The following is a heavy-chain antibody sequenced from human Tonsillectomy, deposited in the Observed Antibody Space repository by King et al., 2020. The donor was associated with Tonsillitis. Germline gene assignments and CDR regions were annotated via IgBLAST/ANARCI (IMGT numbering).Heavy chain of an antibody. J-gene: IGHJ3*02. D-gene: IGHD6-19*01. Sequence: VQLVESGGGLVQPGGSLRLSCAASGFTFSDYWMTWVRQAPGKGLEWVANIKQDGSDKHYVGSLRGRFTISRDNAKNSLYLHMDSLSAEDTAVYYCAREGPLIAVGAFDIWGQGTMVTVSS. CDR3: AREGPLIAVGAFDI. CDR2: IKQDGSDK. V-gene: IGHV3-7*01. CDR1: GFTFSDYW.